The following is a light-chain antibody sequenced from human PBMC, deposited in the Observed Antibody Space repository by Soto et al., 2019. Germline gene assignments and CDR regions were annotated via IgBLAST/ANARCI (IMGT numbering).Light chain of an antibody. Sequence: QAVVTQEPSLTVSPGGTVTLTCASSTGAVTSGSYPNWFQQKPGQAPKALIYSTDKKHFWTPARFSGSLLGDKAALTLSAVQPEDEAEYHCLLYYGDGWVFGGGTKLPVL. V-gene: IGLV7-43*01. CDR1: TGAVTSGSY. J-gene: IGLJ3*02. CDR2: STD. CDR3: LLYYGDGWV.